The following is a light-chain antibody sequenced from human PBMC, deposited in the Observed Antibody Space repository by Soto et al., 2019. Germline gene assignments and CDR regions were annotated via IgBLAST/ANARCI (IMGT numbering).Light chain of an antibody. CDR3: QQYNGYPHT. CDR2: KAS. J-gene: IGKJ2*01. Sequence: DIPMTQSPSTLSASVGDRVTITCRASQSITTRLAWSQQKPGKAPKLLIYKASSLRNGVPSRFSGSGSGTEFTLTIYSLQPNDFASYYCQQYNGYPHTFGQGTKLEIK. CDR1: QSITTR. V-gene: IGKV1-5*03.